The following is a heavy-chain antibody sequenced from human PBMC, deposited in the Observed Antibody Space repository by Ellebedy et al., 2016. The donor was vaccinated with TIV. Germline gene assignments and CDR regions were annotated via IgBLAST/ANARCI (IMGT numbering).Heavy chain of an antibody. Sequence: SGPTLVXPTQTLTLTCTFSGFSLSTSGMCVSWIRQPPGKALEWLARIDWDDDKYYSTSLKTRLTISKDTSKNQVVLTMTNMDPVDTATYYCARSSYDFWSGLSPGGVHWFDPWGQGTLVTVSS. CDR3: ARSSYDFWSGLSPGGVHWFDP. V-gene: IGHV2-70*11. CDR1: GFSLSTSGMC. D-gene: IGHD3-3*01. J-gene: IGHJ5*02. CDR2: IDWDDDK.